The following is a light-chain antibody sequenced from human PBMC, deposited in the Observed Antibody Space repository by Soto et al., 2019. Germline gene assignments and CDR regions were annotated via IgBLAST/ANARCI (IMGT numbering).Light chain of an antibody. V-gene: IGLV2-11*01. CDR2: DVN. CDR1: SSDVGGFNY. J-gene: IGLJ2*01. Sequence: QSVLTQPRSVSGSPGQSVTISCTGTSSDVGGFNYVSWYQQHPGKAPTLMIYDVNKRPSGVPDRFSGSKSGNTASLTISGLQAEDEADYYCCSDAGSYTLVFGGGTKLTVL. CDR3: CSDAGSYTLV.